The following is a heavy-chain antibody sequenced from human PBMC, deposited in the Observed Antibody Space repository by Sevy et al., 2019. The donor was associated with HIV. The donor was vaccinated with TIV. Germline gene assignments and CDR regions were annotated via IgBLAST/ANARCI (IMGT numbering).Heavy chain of an antibody. CDR3: AKGSTGGAAAGTQGYWYFDL. CDR2: ISGSGGST. J-gene: IGHJ2*01. D-gene: IGHD6-13*01. Sequence: GGSLRLSCAASGFTFSSYAMSWVRQAPGKGLEWVSAISGSGGSTYYADSVKGRFTISRDNSKNTLYLQMNSLRAEDTAVYYCAKGSTGGAAAGTQGYWYFDLWGRGTLVTVSS. CDR1: GFTFSSYA. V-gene: IGHV3-23*01.